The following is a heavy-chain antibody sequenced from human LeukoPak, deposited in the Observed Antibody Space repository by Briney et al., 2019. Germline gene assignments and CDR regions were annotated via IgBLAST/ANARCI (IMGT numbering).Heavy chain of an antibody. CDR2: IYTSGST. D-gene: IGHD3-22*01. Sequence: SETLSLTCTVSGGSISSYYWSWIRQPAGKGLEWIGRIYTSGSTNYNPSLKSRVTMSVDTSKNQFSLKLSSVSAADTAVYYCARDVVVTHYYYYMDVWGKGTTVTVSS. V-gene: IGHV4-4*07. J-gene: IGHJ6*03. CDR1: GGSISSYY. CDR3: ARDVVVTHYYYYMDV.